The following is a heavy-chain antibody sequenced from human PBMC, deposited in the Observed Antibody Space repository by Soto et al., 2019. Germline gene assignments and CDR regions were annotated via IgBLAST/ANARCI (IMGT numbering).Heavy chain of an antibody. J-gene: IGHJ4*02. Sequence: GGSLRLSCAASGFTFGASALRWVRQASGKGLEWLGRIGSKGETYATAYAASVKGRFTISRDDSKNTAYLQMNSLESEDTAVYYCSRDDSDWFFNWGQGTLVTVSS. D-gene: IGHD3-9*01. V-gene: IGHV3-73*01. CDR1: GFTFGASA. CDR2: IGSKGETYAT. CDR3: SRDDSDWFFN.